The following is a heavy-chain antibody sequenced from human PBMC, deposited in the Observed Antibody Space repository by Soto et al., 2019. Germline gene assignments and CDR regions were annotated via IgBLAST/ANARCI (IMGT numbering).Heavy chain of an antibody. D-gene: IGHD7-27*01. CDR2: ISGSGDGT. V-gene: IGHV3-23*01. Sequence: GGSLRLSCAASGFTFSSFALSWVRQAPGKGLEWLSAISGSGDGTAYADSVKGRFTISRDNSKNTLYLQMNSLRAEDTAVYYCAGAGDGYQDEWGRGALVTVSS. CDR1: GFTFSSFA. CDR3: AGAGDGYQDE. J-gene: IGHJ4*02.